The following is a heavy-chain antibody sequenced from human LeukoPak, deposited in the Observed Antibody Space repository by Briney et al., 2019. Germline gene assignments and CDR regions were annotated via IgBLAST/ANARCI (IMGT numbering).Heavy chain of an antibody. CDR2: IYYSGST. V-gene: IGHV4-59*02. D-gene: IGHD3-22*01. Sequence: PSETLSLTCTVSGGSVSSYYWSWIRQPPGKGLEWIGYIYYSGSTNYNPSLKSRVTISVDTSKNQFSLKLSSVTAADTAVYYCARNMIVGLPTAFDIWGQGTMVTVSS. J-gene: IGHJ3*02. CDR1: GGSVSSYY. CDR3: ARNMIVGLPTAFDI.